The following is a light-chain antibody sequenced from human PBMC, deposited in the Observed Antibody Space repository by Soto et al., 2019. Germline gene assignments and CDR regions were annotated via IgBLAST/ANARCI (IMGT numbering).Light chain of an antibody. CDR2: GAS. Sequence: EVLMTQSPATLSVSPGERVTLSCRASQSVYSILAWYQQKPGQAPRLLIYGASTRATGLPARFSGSGSGTEFTLTISSLQSEDFAVYYCQQYNSWPLTFGGGTKVEIK. V-gene: IGKV3-15*01. J-gene: IGKJ4*01. CDR1: QSVYSI. CDR3: QQYNSWPLT.